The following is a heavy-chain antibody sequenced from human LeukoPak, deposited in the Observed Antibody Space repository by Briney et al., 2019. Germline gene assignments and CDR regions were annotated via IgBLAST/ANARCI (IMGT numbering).Heavy chain of an antibody. CDR2: IYYSGST. J-gene: IGHJ4*02. CDR3: ARGYGGDPPGSDC. Sequence: SETLSLTCAVSGVSISSYYWGWIRQPPGKGLEWIGNIYYSGSTYYNPSLKSRVTISVDTSKNQFSLKLTSVTAADTAVYYCARGYGGDPPGSDCWGQGTLVTVSS. D-gene: IGHD4-23*01. CDR1: GVSISSYY. V-gene: IGHV4-39*07.